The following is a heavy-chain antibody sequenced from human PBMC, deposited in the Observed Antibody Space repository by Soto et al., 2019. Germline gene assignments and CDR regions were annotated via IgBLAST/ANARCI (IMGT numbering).Heavy chain of an antibody. V-gene: IGHV4-31*03. CDR2: IYYSGST. Sequence: SETLSLTCTVSGGSISSGGYYWSWIRQHPGKGLEWIGYIYYSGSTYYNPSLKSRVTISVDTSKNQFSLKLSSVTAADTAVYYCASSPQYYDYVWGSYRPIYHIDHRGQGTLVHGSS. J-gene: IGHJ4*02. CDR1: GGSISSGGYY. CDR3: ASSPQYYDYVWGSYRPIYHIDH. D-gene: IGHD3-16*02.